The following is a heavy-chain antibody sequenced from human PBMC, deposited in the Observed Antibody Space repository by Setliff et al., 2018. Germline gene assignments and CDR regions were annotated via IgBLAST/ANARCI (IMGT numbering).Heavy chain of an antibody. J-gene: IGHJ6*03. Sequence: SETLSLTCAVSGYSIGRDYYWGWSRQPPGKGLEWIGSIYHSGRTYDNPSLKSRVTVSIDTSKNQFSLKLNSVTAADMAVYYCAREQWLDPPGYYYMDVWAKGTTVTVSS. D-gene: IGHD6-19*01. V-gene: IGHV4-38-2*02. CDR1: GYSIGRDYY. CDR2: IYHSGRT. CDR3: AREQWLDPPGYYYMDV.